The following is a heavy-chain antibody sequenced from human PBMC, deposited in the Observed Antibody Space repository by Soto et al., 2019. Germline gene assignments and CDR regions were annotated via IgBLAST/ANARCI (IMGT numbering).Heavy chain of an antibody. CDR3: AKDAARTSGWYYFDY. CDR2: MSNTGGNR. Sequence: GGSLRLSCAASGFSFSTYAMGWVRQAPGKGLEWVSVMSNTGGNRYYADSVKGRFTISRDNSKNALFLQMSSLRAEDTAVYYCAKDAARTSGWYYFDYWGQGSLVTVSS. CDR1: GFSFSTYA. V-gene: IGHV3-23*01. J-gene: IGHJ4*02. D-gene: IGHD6-19*01.